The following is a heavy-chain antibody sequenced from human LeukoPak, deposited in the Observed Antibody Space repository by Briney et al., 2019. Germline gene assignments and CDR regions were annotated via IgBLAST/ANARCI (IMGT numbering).Heavy chain of an antibody. V-gene: IGHV4-31*03. Sequence: SETLSLTCTVSGGSINSGYYWSWIRQRPGKGLEWIGYIYYSGTTYYNPSLESRVTISVDTPRSQFSLKLNSVTAADTAVYYCARDVRGSGYDRIDYWGQGTLVTVSS. J-gene: IGHJ4*02. CDR2: IYYSGTT. CDR1: GGSINSGYY. CDR3: ARDVRGSGYDRIDY. D-gene: IGHD5-12*01.